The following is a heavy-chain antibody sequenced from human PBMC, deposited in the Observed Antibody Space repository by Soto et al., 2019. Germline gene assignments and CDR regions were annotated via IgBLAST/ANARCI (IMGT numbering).Heavy chain of an antibody. J-gene: IGHJ3*01. V-gene: IGHV3-23*01. CDR2: IHSSGGTT. Sequence: EVHLLESGGGLVQPGGSLRLSCAASGFTFSSYAMNWFRQAPGKGLEWFSGIHSSGGTTYYADSVKGRLTISRDNTRNQLYLHMTSLRAEDTAVYYCAEDGRPGTMIHGVTKDGFDVWGQGTMVTVSS. CDR1: GFTFSSYA. D-gene: IGHD3-22*01. CDR3: AEDGRPGTMIHGVTKDGFDV.